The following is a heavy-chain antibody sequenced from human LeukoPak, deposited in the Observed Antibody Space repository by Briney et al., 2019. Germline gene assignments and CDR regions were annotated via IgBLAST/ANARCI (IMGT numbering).Heavy chain of an antibody. CDR2: IRSKANSYAT. J-gene: IGHJ4*02. Sequence: GGSLRLSCAASGFTFSGSAMHWVRQASGKGLEWVGRIRSKANSYATAYAASVKGRFTISRDDSKNTAYLQMNSLKTKDTAVCYCTRRGSSGYLDYWGQGTLVTVSS. D-gene: IGHD3-22*01. CDR3: TRRGSSGYLDY. V-gene: IGHV3-73*01. CDR1: GFTFSGSA.